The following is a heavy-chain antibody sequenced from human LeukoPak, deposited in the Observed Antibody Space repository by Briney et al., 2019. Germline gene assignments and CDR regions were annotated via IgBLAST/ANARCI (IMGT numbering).Heavy chain of an antibody. CDR1: GGSVSSGSYY. Sequence: SETLSLTCTVSGGSVSSGSYYWSWIRQPPGKGLEWIGYIYYRGSTNYNPSLKSRVTISVDTSKNQFSLKLSSVTAADTAVYYCARDQGGSPWDWGQGTLVTVSS. D-gene: IGHD1-26*01. J-gene: IGHJ4*02. V-gene: IGHV4-61*01. CDR2: IYYRGST. CDR3: ARDQGGSPWD.